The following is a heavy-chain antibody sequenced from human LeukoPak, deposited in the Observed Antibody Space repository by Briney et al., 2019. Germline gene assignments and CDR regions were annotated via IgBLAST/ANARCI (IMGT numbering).Heavy chain of an antibody. CDR1: GFTFSSSS. D-gene: IGHD3-22*01. Sequence: PGGSLRLSCAASGFTFSSSSMNWVRQAPGKGLEWVSYISSSSSTIHYAESVKGRFTISRDNAKNSLYLQMSSLRDEDTAVYYCAREMAHYFDSSGYSFWGQGTLVTVSS. V-gene: IGHV3-48*02. CDR2: ISSSSSTI. J-gene: IGHJ4*02. CDR3: AREMAHYFDSSGYSF.